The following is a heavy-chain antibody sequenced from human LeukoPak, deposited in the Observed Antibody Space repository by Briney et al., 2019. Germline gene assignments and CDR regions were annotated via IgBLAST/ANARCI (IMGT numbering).Heavy chain of an antibody. CDR3: AKPPLLYYDSSGWAGGDY. CDR2: ISGSGGST. V-gene: IGHV3-23*01. Sequence: GGSLRLSCAASGFTFSSYAMSWVRQAPGKGLEWVSAISGSGGSTYYADSVKGRFTISRDNSKNTLYLQMNSLRAEDTAVYYCAKPPLLYYDSSGWAGGDYWGQGTLVTVSS. J-gene: IGHJ4*02. CDR1: GFTFSSYA. D-gene: IGHD3-22*01.